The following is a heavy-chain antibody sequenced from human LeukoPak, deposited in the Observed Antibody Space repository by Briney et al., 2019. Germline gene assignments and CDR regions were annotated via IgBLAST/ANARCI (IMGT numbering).Heavy chain of an antibody. V-gene: IGHV4-59*01. CDR3: ARGRLGGSGNYYNVLDY. Sequence: SETLSLTCTVSGGSISSYYWSWIRQPPGKGLEWIGYISYSGSTNYNPSLKSRVTISVDTSRNQFSLKLSSVTAADTAVYYCARGRLGGSGNYYNVLDYWGQGTLVTVSS. CDR2: ISYSGST. D-gene: IGHD3-10*01. J-gene: IGHJ4*02. CDR1: GGSISSYY.